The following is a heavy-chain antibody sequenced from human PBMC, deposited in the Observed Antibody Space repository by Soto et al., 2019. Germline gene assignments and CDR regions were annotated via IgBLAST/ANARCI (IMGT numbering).Heavy chain of an antibody. D-gene: IGHD6-19*01. Sequence: EVQLLESGGGLVQPGGSLRLSCAASGFTFSSYAMSWVRQAPGKGLEWVSAISGSGGSTYYADSVKGWFTISRDNSKNTLYLQMNSLRAEDTAVYYCAKVSGIAVAGRYFDYWGQGTLVTVSS. J-gene: IGHJ4*02. CDR3: AKVSGIAVAGRYFDY. CDR2: ISGSGGST. V-gene: IGHV3-23*01. CDR1: GFTFSSYA.